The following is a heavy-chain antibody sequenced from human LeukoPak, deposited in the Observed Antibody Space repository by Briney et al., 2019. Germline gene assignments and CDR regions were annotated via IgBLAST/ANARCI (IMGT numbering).Heavy chain of an antibody. CDR1: GYTFTGYY. CDR2: INPNSGGT. V-gene: IGHV1-2*02. CDR3: ARVEQLVLGWFDP. Sequence: GASVKVSCKASGYTFTGYYMHWVRQAPGQGLEWMGWINPNSGGTNYAQKFQGRVTMTRDTSISTAYMELSRLRSDDTAVYCCARVEQLVLGWFDPWGQGTLVTVSS. J-gene: IGHJ5*02. D-gene: IGHD6-6*01.